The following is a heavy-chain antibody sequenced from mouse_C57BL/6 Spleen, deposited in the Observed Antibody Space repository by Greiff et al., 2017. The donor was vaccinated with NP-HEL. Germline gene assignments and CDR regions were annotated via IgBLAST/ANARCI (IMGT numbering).Heavy chain of an antibody. V-gene: IGHV1-64*01. Sequence: QVQLQQPGAELVKPGASVKLSCKASGYTFTSYWMHWVKQRPGQGLEWIGMIHPNSGSTNYNEKFKSKATLTVDKSSSTAYMQLSSLTSEDSAVYYCARGGYDYDERLAYWGQGTLVTVSA. J-gene: IGHJ3*01. CDR2: IHPNSGST. D-gene: IGHD2-4*01. CDR1: GYTFTSYW. CDR3: ARGGYDYDERLAY.